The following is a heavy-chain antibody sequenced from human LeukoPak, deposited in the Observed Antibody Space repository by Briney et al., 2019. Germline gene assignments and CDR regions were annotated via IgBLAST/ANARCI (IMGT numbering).Heavy chain of an antibody. CDR1: GGSISSSGHY. J-gene: IGHJ4*02. CDR2: IYSNGNT. V-gene: IGHV4-39*07. Sequence: SETLSLTCSVSGGSISSSGHYWGWIRQSPEKGLDWIGSIYSNGNTYYNPSVKSRVTTSVDTSKNQFSLKLTSVTAAETAVYYCARSATVTTGYFDYWGQGALVTVSS. CDR3: ARSATVTTGYFDY. D-gene: IGHD4-17*01.